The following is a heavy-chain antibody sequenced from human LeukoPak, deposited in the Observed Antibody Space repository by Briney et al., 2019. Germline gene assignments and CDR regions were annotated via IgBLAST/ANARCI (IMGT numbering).Heavy chain of an antibody. CDR1: GASISSYY. Sequence: SETLSLTCSVSGASISSYYWSWIRQPPGKGLEWIGYIYYSGSTNYNPSLKSRVTISVDTCKNQFSLKLSSVTAADTAVYYGARDLGGRDGYNYCCDYWGQGTLVTVSS. CDR2: IYYSGST. CDR3: ARDLGGRDGYNYCCDY. J-gene: IGHJ4*02. D-gene: IGHD5-24*01. V-gene: IGHV4-59*01.